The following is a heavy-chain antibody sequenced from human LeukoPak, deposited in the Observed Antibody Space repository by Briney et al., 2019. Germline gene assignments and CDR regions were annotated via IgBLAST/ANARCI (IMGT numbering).Heavy chain of an antibody. V-gene: IGHV1-69*05. CDR2: IIPIFGTA. CDR1: GGTFSSYA. J-gene: IGHJ6*03. D-gene: IGHD6-13*01. Sequence: SVKVSCKASGGTFSSYAISWGRQAPGQGLEWMGGIIPIFGTANYAQKFQGRVTITTDESTSTAYMELSSLRSEDTAVYYCATGWAQAYYYYYMDVWGKGTTVTVSS. CDR3: ATGWAQAYYYYYMDV.